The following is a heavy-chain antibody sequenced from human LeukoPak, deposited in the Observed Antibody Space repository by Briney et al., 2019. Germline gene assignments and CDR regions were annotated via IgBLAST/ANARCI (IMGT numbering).Heavy chain of an antibody. CDR2: IHFSGIT. Sequence: SETLSLTCTVSGVSISSHYWSWIRQPPGKGLEGIGYIHFSGITQYNPSLTSRLTISVDTSKNHFSLRLSSVTAADTAIYYCARVLDSGYSDYWGQGTLVTVSS. CDR3: ARVLDSGYSDY. J-gene: IGHJ4*02. CDR1: GVSISSHY. D-gene: IGHD1-26*01. V-gene: IGHV4-59*11.